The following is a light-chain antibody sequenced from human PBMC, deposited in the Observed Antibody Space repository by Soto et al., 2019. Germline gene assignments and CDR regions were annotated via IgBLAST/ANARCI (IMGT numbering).Light chain of an antibody. CDR3: QQYDKWYT. CDR2: GAS. CDR1: QSVSSN. Sequence: EIVMTQSPATLSVSPGEGATLSCRASQSVSSNLAWYQHKPGQAPRLLIYGASTRATGIPARFSGGGSGTEFALTISSLQSEDFAIYYCQQYDKWYTFGQGTKLAI. J-gene: IGKJ2*01. V-gene: IGKV3-15*01.